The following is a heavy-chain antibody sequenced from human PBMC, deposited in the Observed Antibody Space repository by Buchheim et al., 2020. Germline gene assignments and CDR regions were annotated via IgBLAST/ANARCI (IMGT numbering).Heavy chain of an antibody. CDR1: GYTFTGYY. Sequence: QVQLVQSGAEVKKPGASVKVSCKASGYTFTGYYMHWVRQAPGQGLEWMGWINPNSGGTYFAQKFQGRVTMTSDTSISTAYMELSRLRSDDTAVYYCARTKGGYYDSRVLSYFDYWGQGTL. D-gene: IGHD3-22*01. CDR2: INPNSGGT. V-gene: IGHV1-2*02. J-gene: IGHJ4*02. CDR3: ARTKGGYYDSRVLSYFDY.